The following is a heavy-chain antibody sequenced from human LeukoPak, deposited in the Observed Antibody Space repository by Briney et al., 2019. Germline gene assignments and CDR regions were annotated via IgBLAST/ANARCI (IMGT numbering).Heavy chain of an antibody. D-gene: IGHD6-13*01. J-gene: IGHJ4*02. CDR3: ARDGAAGEGKYYFDY. CDR2: ISGSGGST. Sequence: GGSLRLSCAASGFTFDDYGMSWVRQAPGKGLEWVSAISGSGGSTYYADSVKGRFTISRDNSKNTLYLQMNSLRAEDTALYYCARDGAAGEGKYYFDYWGQGTLVTVSS. V-gene: IGHV3-23*01. CDR1: GFTFDDYG.